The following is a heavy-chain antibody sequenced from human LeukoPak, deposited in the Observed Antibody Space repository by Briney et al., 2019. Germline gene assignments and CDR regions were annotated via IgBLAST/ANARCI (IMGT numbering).Heavy chain of an antibody. J-gene: IGHJ5*02. CDR3: ARESYYYDSSGHRGLFDP. CDR1: GGSISSGGYY. CDR2: VYYSGST. V-gene: IGHV4-31*03. Sequence: SETLSLTCTVSGGSISSGGYYWSWIRQHPGKGLEWIGYVYYSGSTYYNPSLKSRVTISVDTSKNQFSLKLSSVTAADTAVYYCARESYYYDSSGHRGLFDPWGQGTLVTVSS. D-gene: IGHD3-22*01.